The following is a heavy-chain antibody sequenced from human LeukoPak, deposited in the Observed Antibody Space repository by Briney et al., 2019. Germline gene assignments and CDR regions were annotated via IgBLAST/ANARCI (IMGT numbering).Heavy chain of an antibody. J-gene: IGHJ6*03. V-gene: IGHV3-74*01. Sequence: GGSLRLSCAASGFTFNNYWIHWVRQAPGKGVVWVSRINTAGTKTLYADSVKGRFTISRDNAKNTLYLQMDSLRAEDTAVYYCSRGQVADYYYYYMDVWGKGTTVTVSS. CDR2: INTAGTKT. CDR3: SRGQVADYYYYYMDV. CDR1: GFTFNNYW.